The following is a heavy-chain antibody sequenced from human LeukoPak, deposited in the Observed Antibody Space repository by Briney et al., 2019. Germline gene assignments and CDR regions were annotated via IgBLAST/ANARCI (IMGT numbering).Heavy chain of an antibody. CDR1: GGSFSGYY. CDR2: INHSGST. CDR3: ARHVSGIYGSRGDFDY. V-gene: IGHV4-34*01. D-gene: IGHD3-10*01. Sequence: SETLSLTCAVYGGSFSGYYWGWIRQPPGKGLEWIGEINHSGSTNYNPSLKSRVTISVDTSKNQFSLKLSSVTAADSAVYFCARHVSGIYGSRGDFDYWGQGTLVTVSS. J-gene: IGHJ4*02.